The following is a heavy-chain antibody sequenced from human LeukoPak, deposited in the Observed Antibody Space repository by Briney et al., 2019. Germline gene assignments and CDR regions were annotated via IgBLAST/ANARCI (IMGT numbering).Heavy chain of an antibody. CDR2: IRYDGSTK. D-gene: IGHD3-10*02. Sequence: GGSLRLSCAASGFTFDDYAMHWVRHAPGKGLEWVAFIRYDGSTKYYADSVKGRFTISRDNSKNTLYLQMNSLRAEDTAVYYCARDFYYDPGDQPYYFDYWGQGTLVTVSS. J-gene: IGHJ4*02. CDR1: GFTFDDYA. V-gene: IGHV3-30*02. CDR3: ARDFYYDPGDQPYYFDY.